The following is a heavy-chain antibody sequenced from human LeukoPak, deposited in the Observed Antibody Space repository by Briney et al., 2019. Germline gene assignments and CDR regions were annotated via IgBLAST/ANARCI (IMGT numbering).Heavy chain of an antibody. V-gene: IGHV3-30-3*02. D-gene: IGHD6-6*01. CDR1: GFTFSSYA. CDR3: AKSNSNSFD. J-gene: IGHJ4*02. Sequence: PGRSLRLSCAASGFTFSSYAMHWVRQAPGKGLEWVAVISYDGNNKYYADSVKGRFTISRDNSKNTLYLQMNSQRAEDTAVYYCAKSNSNSFDWGQGTLVTVSS. CDR2: ISYDGNNK.